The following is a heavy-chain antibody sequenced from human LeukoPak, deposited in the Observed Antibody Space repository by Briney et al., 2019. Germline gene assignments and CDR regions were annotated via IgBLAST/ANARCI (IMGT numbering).Heavy chain of an antibody. Sequence: GGSLRLSCAASGFTVSSNYMSWVRQAPGKGLEWVSVIYSGGSTYYADSEKGRFTISRDNSKNTLYLQMNSLRAEDTAVYYCARDNMVRGVIIDDFYYYYYGMDVWGQGTTVTVSS. J-gene: IGHJ6*02. CDR1: GFTVSSNY. CDR3: ARDNMVRGVIIDDFYYYYYGMDV. V-gene: IGHV3-66*01. D-gene: IGHD3-10*01. CDR2: IYSGGST.